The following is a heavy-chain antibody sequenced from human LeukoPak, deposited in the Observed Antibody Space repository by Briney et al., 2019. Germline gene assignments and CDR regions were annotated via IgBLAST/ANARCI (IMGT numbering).Heavy chain of an antibody. CDR2: ISAYNGNT. D-gene: IGHD6-13*01. V-gene: IGHV1-18*01. J-gene: IGHJ4*02. CDR3: ARWFGSSWYQGFDY. Sequence: ASVKVSCKASGYTFTSYGISWVRQAPGQGLECMGWISAYNGNTNYAQKFQGRVTMTRDTSISTAYMELSRLRSDDTAVYYCARWFGSSWYQGFDYWGQGTLVTVSS. CDR1: GYTFTSYG.